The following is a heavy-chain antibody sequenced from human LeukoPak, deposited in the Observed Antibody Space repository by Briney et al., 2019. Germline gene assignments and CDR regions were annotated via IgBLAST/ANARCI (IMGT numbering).Heavy chain of an antibody. V-gene: IGHV4-59*01. Sequence: SETLSLTCAVYGGSFSGYYWSWIRQPPGKGLEWIGYIYYSGSTNYNPSLKSRVTISVDTSRNQFSLKLSSVTAADTAVYYCAGSAIINWFDPWGQGTLVTVSS. CDR1: GGSFSGYY. CDR3: AGSAIINWFDP. CDR2: IYYSGST. J-gene: IGHJ5*02. D-gene: IGHD2-2*01.